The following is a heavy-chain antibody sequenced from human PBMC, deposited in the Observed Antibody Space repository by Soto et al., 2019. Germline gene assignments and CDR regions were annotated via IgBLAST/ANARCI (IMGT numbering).Heavy chain of an antibody. CDR3: ARSVGCCDYGVFCYYGMDV. J-gene: IGHJ6*02. Sequence: QVQLVQSGAEVKKPGSSVKVSCKASGGIFSSYAISWVRQAPGQGLEWMGGIIPIFSTANYAQKLQGRVTSIADESTSTAYMELSSLRSEDTAVYYCARSVGCCDYGVFCYYGMDVWGQGTTVTVSS. CDR1: GGIFSSYA. CDR2: IIPIFSTA. D-gene: IGHD4-17*01. V-gene: IGHV1-69*01.